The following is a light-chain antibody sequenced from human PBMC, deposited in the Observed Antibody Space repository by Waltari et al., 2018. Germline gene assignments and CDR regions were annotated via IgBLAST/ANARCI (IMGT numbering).Light chain of an antibody. V-gene: IGLV1-47*01. Sequence: QSVLTQPPSASGTPGQRVTISCSGSSSNIGSNVVNWYQQVPGTTPKLLIYRNDQRPVGVPDRFSGSKSGTSASLAISGLRSEDEADYYYAAWDDKLGGRWEFGGGTKLTVL. CDR1: SSNIGSNV. J-gene: IGLJ2*01. CDR3: AAWDDKLGGRWE. CDR2: RND.